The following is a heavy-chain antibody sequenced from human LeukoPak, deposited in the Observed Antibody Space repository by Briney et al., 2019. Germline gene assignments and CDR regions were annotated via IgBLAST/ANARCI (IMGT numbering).Heavy chain of an antibody. CDR2: INHSGNT. Sequence: SDTLSLTCAVYGGSFSGYYWSWIRQPPGKGLEGIGEINHSGNTNSNPSLKSRVTISVDTSMTQFSLKLSSVTAADTAVYYCATLGSRTYYYNSSGFSRGLAAFDIWGQGTMVTVSS. CDR1: GGSFSGYY. D-gene: IGHD3-22*01. V-gene: IGHV4-34*01. CDR3: ATLGSRTYYYNSSGFSRGLAAFDI. J-gene: IGHJ3*02.